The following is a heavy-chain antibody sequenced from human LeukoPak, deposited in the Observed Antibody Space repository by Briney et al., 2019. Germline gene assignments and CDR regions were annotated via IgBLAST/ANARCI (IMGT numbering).Heavy chain of an antibody. CDR3: AKDLSSSWFEGLDN. D-gene: IGHD6-13*01. CDR1: GFTFSSYS. CDR2: ISSSSSYI. J-gene: IGHJ4*02. V-gene: IGHV3-21*01. Sequence: PGGSLRLSCAASGFTFSSYSMNWVRQAPGKGLEWVSSISSSSSYIYYADSVKGRFTISRDNSKNTLDLQMNSLRAEDTAVYYCAKDLSSSWFEGLDNWGQGTLVTVSS.